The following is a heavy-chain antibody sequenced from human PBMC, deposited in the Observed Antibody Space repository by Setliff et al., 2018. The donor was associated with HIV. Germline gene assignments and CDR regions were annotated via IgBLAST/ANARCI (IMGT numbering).Heavy chain of an antibody. CDR2: ISAYNGNT. Sequence: ASVKVSCKASGYTFTNFGIGWVRQAPGQGLKWMGWISAYNGNTNYAQKLQGRVTMTTDTSTNTAYVELRSLRSEDTAVYYCARGYGAFDIWGKGTMVTVSS. D-gene: IGHD4-17*01. V-gene: IGHV1-18*01. CDR1: GYTFTNFG. CDR3: ARGYGAFDI. J-gene: IGHJ3*02.